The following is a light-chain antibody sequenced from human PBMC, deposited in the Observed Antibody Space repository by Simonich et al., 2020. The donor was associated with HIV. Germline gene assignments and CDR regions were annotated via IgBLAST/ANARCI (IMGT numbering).Light chain of an antibody. CDR2: AAS. Sequence: DIQMTQSPSSLSASVGDRVTNTCRASQGISNTLAWYQQKPVKAPKLLIYAASSLQSGVPSRFSVSGAWTDFTLTISSLQPEDFTTYYCQQTYNTPPWTFGQGTKVEIK. CDR1: QGISNT. J-gene: IGKJ1*01. V-gene: IGKV1-39*01. CDR3: QQTYNTPPWT.